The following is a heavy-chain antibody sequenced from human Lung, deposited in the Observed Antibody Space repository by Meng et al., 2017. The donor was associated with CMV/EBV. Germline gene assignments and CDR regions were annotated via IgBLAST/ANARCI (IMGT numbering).Heavy chain of an antibody. CDR2: INPNTGDT. CDR3: ARSIVVVIATLDP. V-gene: IGHV1-2*02. CDR1: GYTFTAYY. J-gene: IGHJ5*02. Sequence: ASVXVSXKASGYTFTAYYLHWVRQAPGQGLEWMGWINPNTGDTNYAQKFQGRVTMTRDTSISTAYMELSSLTSDDTAVYYCARSIVVVIATLDPSGQGTLVTVSS. D-gene: IGHD2-21*01.